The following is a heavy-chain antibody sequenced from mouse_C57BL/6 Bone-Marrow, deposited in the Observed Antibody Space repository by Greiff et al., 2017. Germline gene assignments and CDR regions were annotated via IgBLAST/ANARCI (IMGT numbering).Heavy chain of an antibody. D-gene: IGHD1-1*01. CDR1: GFSLTSYA. Sequence: QVQLKQSGPGLVAPSQSLSITCTVSGFSLTSYAISWVRQPPGKGLEVLGVIWTGGGTNYNSALKSRLSISKDNSKSQVFVKMNSLQTDDTARYYCARKGYYVSSYVDWYFDVWGTGTTVTVSS. J-gene: IGHJ1*03. CDR3: ARKGYYVSSYVDWYFDV. V-gene: IGHV2-9-1*01. CDR2: IWTGGGT.